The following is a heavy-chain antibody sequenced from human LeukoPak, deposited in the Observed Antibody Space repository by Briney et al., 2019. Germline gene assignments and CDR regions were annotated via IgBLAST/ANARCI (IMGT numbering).Heavy chain of an antibody. Sequence: GGSLRLSCAASGFTFSSYAMNWVRQAPGKGLEWVSGISGSRGYTYYADSAKGRFTISRDNAKNSLYLQMNSLRAEDTAVYYCARDPSSYDILTGYFYWGQGTLVTVSS. D-gene: IGHD3-9*01. CDR1: GFTFSSYA. J-gene: IGHJ4*02. CDR2: ISGSRGYT. CDR3: ARDPSSYDILTGYFY. V-gene: IGHV3-23*01.